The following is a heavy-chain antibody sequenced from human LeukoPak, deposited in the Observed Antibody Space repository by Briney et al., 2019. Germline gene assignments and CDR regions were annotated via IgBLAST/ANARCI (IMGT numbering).Heavy chain of an antibody. Sequence: GGSLRLSCAASGFTVSSNYMSWVRQAPGTGLEGVSTITATGGSTYYADSVKGRFTISRDNSKSTLHLQMHSLRVEDTAVYYCATRGTTATNYLEYWGQGTLVTASS. J-gene: IGHJ4*02. CDR2: ITATGGST. CDR3: ATRGTTATNYLEY. V-gene: IGHV3-23*01. D-gene: IGHD1-1*01. CDR1: GFTVSSNY.